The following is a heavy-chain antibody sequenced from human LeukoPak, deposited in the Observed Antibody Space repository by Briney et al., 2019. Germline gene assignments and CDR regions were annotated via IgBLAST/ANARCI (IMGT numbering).Heavy chain of an antibody. Sequence: GGSLRLSCAASGFSFSNTWMNWVRLAPGKGLEWVGRVKSKSDGETADYAAPVKGRFTISRDDSKSTLYVQMSSLKNEDTALYYCTPGGKDYVHWGQGTLVTVSS. CDR1: GFSFSNTW. V-gene: IGHV3-15*07. CDR3: TPGGKDYVH. J-gene: IGHJ4*02. D-gene: IGHD4-17*01. CDR2: VKSKSDGETA.